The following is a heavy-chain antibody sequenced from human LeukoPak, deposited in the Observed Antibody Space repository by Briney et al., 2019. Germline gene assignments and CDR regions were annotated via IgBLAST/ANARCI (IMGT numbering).Heavy chain of an antibody. Sequence: PGGTLRLSCEGAGFIFSKYGMNWVRQAPGKGLEWVSSISGSGSSTYYVDSVKGRFTISRDNSKSTLYLQMNSLRAEDTAVYYCAKVLSEGYTYGTWGQGTLVTVSS. D-gene: IGHD5-18*01. CDR1: GFIFSKYG. CDR2: ISGSGSST. CDR3: AKVLSEGYTYGT. V-gene: IGHV3-23*01. J-gene: IGHJ5*02.